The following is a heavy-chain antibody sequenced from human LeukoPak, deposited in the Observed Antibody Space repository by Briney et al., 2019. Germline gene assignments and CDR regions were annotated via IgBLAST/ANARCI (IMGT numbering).Heavy chain of an antibody. D-gene: IGHD2-15*01. V-gene: IGHV3-21*01. CDR1: GFTFSSYS. J-gene: IGHJ3*02. CDR3: AREPYCSGGSCYKGNAFDI. Sequence: PGGSLRLSCAASGFTFSSYSMNWVRQAPGKGREWVSSISNSSSYIYYADSVKGRFIISRDNAKNSLYLQMNSLRAEDTAVYYCAREPYCSGGSCYKGNAFDIWGQGTMVTVS. CDR2: ISNSSSYI.